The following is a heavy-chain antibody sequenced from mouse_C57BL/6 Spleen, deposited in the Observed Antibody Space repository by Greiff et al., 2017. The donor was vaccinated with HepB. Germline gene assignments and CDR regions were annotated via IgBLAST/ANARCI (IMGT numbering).Heavy chain of an antibody. V-gene: IGHV1-18*01. Sequence: VQLQQSGPELVKPGASMKIPCKASGYTFTDYNMDWVKQSHGKSLEWIGDINPNNGGTIYNQKFKGKATLTVDKPSSTAYLQLSSLTSEDSAVYYCAKDITTVVATGDMDYWGKGTSVTVSS. CDR1: GYTFTDYN. CDR2: INPNNGGT. CDR3: AKDITTVVATGDMDY. J-gene: IGHJ4*01. D-gene: IGHD1-1*01.